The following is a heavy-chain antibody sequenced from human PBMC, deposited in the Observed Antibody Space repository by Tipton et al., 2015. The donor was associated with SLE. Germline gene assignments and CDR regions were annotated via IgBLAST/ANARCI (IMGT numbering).Heavy chain of an antibody. CDR1: GFSFSSDW. V-gene: IGHV3-7*01. CDR2: IKEDGSDK. Sequence: SLRLSCAASGFSFSSDWMSWVRQTPGKGLEWVANIKEDGSDKYYVGSVKGRFTISRDNAKNSLWLQMNSLRVEDTAVYYCARDAGGLEDYMDVWGKGTTVTVSS. D-gene: IGHD3-16*01. J-gene: IGHJ6*03. CDR3: ARDAGGLEDYMDV.